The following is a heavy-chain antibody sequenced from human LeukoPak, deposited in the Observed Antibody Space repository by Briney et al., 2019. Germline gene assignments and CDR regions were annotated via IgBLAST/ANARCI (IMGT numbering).Heavy chain of an antibody. CDR3: ARQYGWYDP. V-gene: IGHV5-51*01. D-gene: IGHD3-10*01. Sequence: GESLKISCKASGYSFTSYWIAWVRPMPGKGLEWMGVIHPRDSDARYNPSFQGQVTISVDKSINTAYLQWSSLRASDTAMYYCARQYGWYDPWGQGALVTVSS. CDR2: IHPRDSDA. CDR1: GYSFTSYW. J-gene: IGHJ5*02.